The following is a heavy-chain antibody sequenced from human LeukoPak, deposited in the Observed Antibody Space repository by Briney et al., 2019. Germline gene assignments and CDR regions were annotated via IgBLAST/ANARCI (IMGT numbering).Heavy chain of an antibody. CDR3: ARDRTTVTTFWPDAFDI. V-gene: IGHV4-59*12. J-gene: IGHJ3*02. CDR1: GGSISGYY. D-gene: IGHD4-17*01. Sequence: SETLSLTCNVSGGSISGYYWSWIRQPPGKTLEWIGYISYSGNSNYNPSLESRVTISVDTSKNQFSLKLSSVTAADTAVYYCARDRTTVTTFWPDAFDIWGQGTMVTVSS. CDR2: ISYSGNS.